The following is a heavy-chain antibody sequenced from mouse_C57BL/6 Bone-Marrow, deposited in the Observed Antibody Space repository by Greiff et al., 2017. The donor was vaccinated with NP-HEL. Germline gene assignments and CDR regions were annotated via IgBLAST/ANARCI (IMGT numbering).Heavy chain of an antibody. J-gene: IGHJ1*03. Sequence: GGGLVQPKGSLKLSCAASGFSFNTYAMNWVRQAPGKGLEWVARIRSKSNNYATYYADSVKDRFTISRDDSESMLYLQMNNLKTEDTAMYYCVRHGGSSLYWYFDVWGTGTTVTVSS. CDR1: GFSFNTYA. CDR2: IRSKSNNYAT. V-gene: IGHV10-1*01. D-gene: IGHD1-1*01. CDR3: VRHGGSSLYWYFDV.